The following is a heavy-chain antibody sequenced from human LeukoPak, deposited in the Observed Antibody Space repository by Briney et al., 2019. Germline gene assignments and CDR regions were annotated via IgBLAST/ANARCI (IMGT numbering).Heavy chain of an antibody. J-gene: IGHJ4*02. CDR1: GFTFSSYA. CDR2: IGGSGSST. V-gene: IGHV3-23*01. CDR3: AREGSRSCHSESFDS. Sequence: GGSLRLSCATSGFTFSSYAMNWVRQAPGKGLEWVSAIGGSGSSTYYAVSVKVRFTISRDNSKNTLYVQMKNLRDEDTAVYYCAREGSRSCHSESFDSWGQGTLVTVSS. D-gene: IGHD2-2*01.